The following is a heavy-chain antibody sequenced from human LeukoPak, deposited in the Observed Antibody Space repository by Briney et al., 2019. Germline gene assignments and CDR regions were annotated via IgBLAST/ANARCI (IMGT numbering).Heavy chain of an antibody. CDR2: IYYSGST. D-gene: IGHD3-22*01. J-gene: IGHJ4*02. V-gene: IGHV4-39*01. CDR1: GGSISSSSYY. Sequence: KPSETLSLTCTVSGGSISSSSYYWGWIRQPPGKGLEWIGSIYYSGSTYYNPSLKSRVTISVDTSKNQFSLKLSSVTAADTAVYYCARAPYYYDSSGYYPFDYWGQGTLVTVSS. CDR3: ARAPYYYDSSGYYPFDY.